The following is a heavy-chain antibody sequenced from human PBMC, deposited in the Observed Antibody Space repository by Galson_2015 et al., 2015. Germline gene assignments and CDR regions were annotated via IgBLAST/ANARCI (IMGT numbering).Heavy chain of an antibody. CDR1: GFTFSSYG. Sequence: SLRLSCAASGFTFSSYGMHWVRRAPGKGLEWVAVIWYDGSNKYYADSVKGRFTISRDNSKNTLYLQMNSLRAEDTAVYYCAREGVVVVAATPHGMDVWGQGTTVTVSS. CDR2: IWYDGSNK. J-gene: IGHJ6*02. D-gene: IGHD2-15*01. V-gene: IGHV3-33*01. CDR3: AREGVVVVAATPHGMDV.